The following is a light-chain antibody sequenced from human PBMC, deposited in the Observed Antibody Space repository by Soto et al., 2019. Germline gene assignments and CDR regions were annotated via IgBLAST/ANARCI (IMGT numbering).Light chain of an antibody. CDR1: SSDVGGYHY. CDR2: EVT. V-gene: IGLV2-8*01. J-gene: IGLJ2*01. Sequence: QSALTQPPSASGSPGQSVIISCTGTSSDVGGYHYVSWYQQHPGKAPKLMIHEVTKRPSGVPDRFSGSKSGNTASLTVSGLQGEEEADYYCSSYAGSNNLVFGGGTKLTVL. CDR3: SSYAGSNNLV.